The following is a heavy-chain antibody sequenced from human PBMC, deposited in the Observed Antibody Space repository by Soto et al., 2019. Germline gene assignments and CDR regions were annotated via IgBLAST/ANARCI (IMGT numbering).Heavy chain of an antibody. CDR3: AKGGGQYYYGSGSLTTFDY. J-gene: IGHJ4*02. CDR1: GFTFSSYA. D-gene: IGHD3-10*01. V-gene: IGHV3-23*01. CDR2: ISGSGGST. Sequence: EVQLLESGGGLVQPGGSLRLSCAASGFTFSSYAMSWVRQAPGKGLEWVSAISGSGGSTYYADSVKGRFTISRDNSKNTLYLQMNSLRAEGTAVYYCAKGGGQYYYGSGSLTTFDYWGQGTLVTVSS.